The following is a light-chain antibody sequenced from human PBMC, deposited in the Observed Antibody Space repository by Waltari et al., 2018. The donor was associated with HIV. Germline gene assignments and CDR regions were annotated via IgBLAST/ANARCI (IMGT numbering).Light chain of an antibody. CDR1: SSNTGSNT. V-gene: IGLV1-44*01. CDR2: CKK. J-gene: IGLJ1*01. Sequence: QSVLTQPPSASGTPGQRVTIPCSGSSSNTGSNTVHWYQQLPGTAPKLLIYCKKQRRSGVTDRFSGSKSGTSASLAISGLLSEEEADYSCAAWDDSLNGYVFGTGTKVTVL. CDR3: AAWDDSLNGYV.